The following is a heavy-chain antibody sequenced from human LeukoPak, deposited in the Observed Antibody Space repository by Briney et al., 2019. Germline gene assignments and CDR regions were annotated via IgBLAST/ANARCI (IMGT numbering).Heavy chain of an antibody. Sequence: ASVKVSCKASGYTFTGYYMHWVRQAPGQGLEWMGWINPSSGGTNYAQKFQGRVTMTRDTSISTAYMELSRLRSDDTAVYYCARVGHYDFSLFDWGQGTLVTVSS. CDR1: GYTFTGYY. V-gene: IGHV1-2*02. CDR3: ARVGHYDFSLFD. D-gene: IGHD3-3*01. CDR2: INPSSGGT. J-gene: IGHJ4*02.